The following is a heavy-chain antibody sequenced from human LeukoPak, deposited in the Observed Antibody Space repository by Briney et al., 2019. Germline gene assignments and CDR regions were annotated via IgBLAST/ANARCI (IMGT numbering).Heavy chain of an antibody. Sequence: GVPMQISCKGSGYSFTSYWIGWGRRMPGKGVEWMGIIYSGDSDTRYSPSFQGQVTISADKSISTAYLQWSSLKASDTAMYYCARAPGRYSYGYSEAPSYYYYGMDVWGQGTTVTVSS. D-gene: IGHD5-18*01. J-gene: IGHJ6*02. CDR1: GYSFTSYW. CDR2: IYSGDSDT. V-gene: IGHV5-51*01. CDR3: ARAPGRYSYGYSEAPSYYYYGMDV.